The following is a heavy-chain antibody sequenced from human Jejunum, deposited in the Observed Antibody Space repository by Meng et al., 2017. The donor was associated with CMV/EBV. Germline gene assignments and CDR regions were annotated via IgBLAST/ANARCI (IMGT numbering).Heavy chain of an antibody. V-gene: IGHV3-19*01. J-gene: IGHJ6*02. CDR1: LTVRKRE. D-gene: IGHD3-3*02. CDR2: VSRNGSRK. Sequence: LTVRKREMKREGEATGKGREGGWGVSRNGSRKNNAETVKGRFIKARENSRKFMYQQMNRLRAEDTAVYYCARDPLEGLAGMDVWGQGTTVTVSS. CDR3: ARDPLEGLAGMDV.